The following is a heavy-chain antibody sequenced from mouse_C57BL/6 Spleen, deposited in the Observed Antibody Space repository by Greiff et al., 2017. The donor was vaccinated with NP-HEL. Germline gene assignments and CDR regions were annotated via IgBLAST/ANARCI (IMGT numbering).Heavy chain of an antibody. D-gene: IGHD2-4*01. J-gene: IGHJ3*01. CDR3: ARPYDYDPFAY. V-gene: IGHV1-82*01. Sequence: QVQLQQSGPELVKPGASVKISCKASGYAFSSSWMNWVKQRPGKGLEWIGRIYPGDGGTNYNGKFKGKATLTADKSSSTAYMQLSSLTSEDSAVYFCARPYDYDPFAYWGQGTLVTVSA. CDR2: IYPGDGGT. CDR1: GYAFSSSW.